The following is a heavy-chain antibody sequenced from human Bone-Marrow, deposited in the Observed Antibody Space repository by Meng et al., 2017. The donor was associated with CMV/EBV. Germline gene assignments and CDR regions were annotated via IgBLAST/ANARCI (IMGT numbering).Heavy chain of an antibody. CDR1: GFTFSSYW. V-gene: IGHV3-7*01. CDR2: IKQDGSEK. D-gene: IGHD1-26*01. J-gene: IGHJ4*02. CDR3: AKVGWVGAYYFDY. Sequence: GESLKISCAASGFTFSSYWMSWVRQAPGKGLEWVANIKQDGSEKYYVDSVKGRFTISRDNAKNSLYLQMNSLRAEDTAVYYCAKVGWVGAYYFDYWGQGTLVTVSS.